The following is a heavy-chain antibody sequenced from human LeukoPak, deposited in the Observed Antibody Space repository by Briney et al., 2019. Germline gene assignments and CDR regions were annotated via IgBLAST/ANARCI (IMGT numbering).Heavy chain of an antibody. J-gene: IGHJ6*02. V-gene: IGHV3-30*02. CDR3: AKTPYRSLPYDMDV. D-gene: IGHD3-16*02. Sequence: PGGSLRLSCAASGFTFSSYAMSWVRQAPGKGLEWVAFIRYDGSNKYYADSVKGRFTISRDNSKTTLYLQMNSLRVDDTAVYYCAKTPYRSLPYDMDVWGQGTTVTVSS. CDR1: GFTFSSYA. CDR2: IRYDGSNK.